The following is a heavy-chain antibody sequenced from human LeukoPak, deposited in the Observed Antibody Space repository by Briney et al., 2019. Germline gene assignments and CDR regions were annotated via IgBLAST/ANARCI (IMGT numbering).Heavy chain of an antibody. D-gene: IGHD6-19*01. V-gene: IGHV4-59*08. CDR1: GGSISSYY. J-gene: IGHJ1*01. Sequence: PSDTLSLTCTVSGGSISSYYWSGIRQPPGKALEWIGYIYYSGSTNYNPSLKSRVTISVDTSKNQFSLKLSSVTAADTAVYYCASFHSSGWYRYFQHWGQGTLVTVSS. CDR2: IYYSGST. CDR3: ASFHSSGWYRYFQH.